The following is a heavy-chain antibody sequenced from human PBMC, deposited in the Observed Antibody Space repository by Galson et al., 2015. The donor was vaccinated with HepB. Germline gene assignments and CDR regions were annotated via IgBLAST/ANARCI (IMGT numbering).Heavy chain of an antibody. D-gene: IGHD5-12*01. CDR3: FFLRGYDLKPLEY. J-gene: IGHJ4*02. V-gene: IGHV3-48*04. Sequence: SLRLSCAASTFIFSTYSMNWVRQAPGKGLEWVSHISSSGTTTYYADPVKGRFTISRDNAKNSLYLQMNSLRAEETAIYYCFFLRGYDLKPLEYWGQGTLVTVSS. CDR2: ISSSGTTT. CDR1: TFIFSTYS.